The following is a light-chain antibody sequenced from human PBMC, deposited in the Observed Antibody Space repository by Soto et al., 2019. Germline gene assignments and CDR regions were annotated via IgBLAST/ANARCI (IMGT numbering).Light chain of an antibody. J-gene: IGLJ1*01. CDR1: SSNIGAGYD. V-gene: IGLV1-40*01. CDR2: GNS. CDR3: QSYDSSLSGFYV. Sequence: QSVLTQPPSVSGDPGQRGTISCTGSSSNIGAGYDVHWYQQLPGTAPKLLIYGNSNRPSGVPDRFSGSKSGTSASLAITGLQAEDEADYYCQSYDSSLSGFYVFGTGTKLTVL.